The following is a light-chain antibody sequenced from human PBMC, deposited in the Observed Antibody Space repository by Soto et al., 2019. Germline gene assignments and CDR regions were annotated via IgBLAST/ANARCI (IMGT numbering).Light chain of an antibody. J-gene: IGKJ2*01. CDR1: QGISSY. Sequence: DIQLTQSPSFLSASVGDRVTITCRASQGISSYLAWYQQKPGKAPKLLIYAASTLQSGVPSRFSGSGSGTEFTLTISSQQPEDFATYYCQQLNSYPRPFGQGTKLEIK. CDR3: QQLNSYPRP. CDR2: AAS. V-gene: IGKV1-9*01.